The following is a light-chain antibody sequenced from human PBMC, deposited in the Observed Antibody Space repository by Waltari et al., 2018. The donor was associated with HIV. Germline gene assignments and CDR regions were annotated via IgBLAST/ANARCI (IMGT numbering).Light chain of an antibody. Sequence: QSALPQPPSASGSPGPSVTIPFTGTSSDVGGSKSVSWYQQPPGKAPKLMNYEVNTRPSGVPDRFSGSKSANTASLTVSGLQADDEADYYCNSYAGSNNWVFGGGTKLTVL. V-gene: IGLV2-8*01. CDR3: NSYAGSNNWV. CDR2: EVN. J-gene: IGLJ3*02. CDR1: SSDVGGSKS.